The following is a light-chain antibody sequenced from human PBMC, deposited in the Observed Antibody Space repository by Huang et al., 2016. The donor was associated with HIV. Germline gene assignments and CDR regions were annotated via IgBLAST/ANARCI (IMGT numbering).Light chain of an antibody. CDR2: GAS. CDR3: QESDTWPRLT. V-gene: IGKV3-11*01. CDR1: QSVSHY. J-gene: IGKJ4*01. Sequence: IVLTQTPASLSLSAGERATLSCRASQSVSHYLAWYQHKPGQPPRLLIDGASRRATYSPARFKGSGSGTDFTLTISSLEAEDSALYYCQESDTWPRLTLGGGTKVEIK.